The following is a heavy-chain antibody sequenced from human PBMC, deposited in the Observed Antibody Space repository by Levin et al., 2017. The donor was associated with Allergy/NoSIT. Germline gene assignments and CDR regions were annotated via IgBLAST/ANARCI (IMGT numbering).Heavy chain of an antibody. J-gene: IGHJ4*02. CDR3: ARAVGVVIPAAIDY. CDR2: IYHNGNT. Sequence: PSETLSLTCTVSGSSFSGGFHWGWIRQPPGKGLELIGSIYHNGNTYYNPSLKSRVTISLDTSKNQFSLNLSSVTAADTAVYYCARAVGVVIPAAIDYWGQGNLVTVSS. CDR1: GSSFSGGFH. D-gene: IGHD3-3*01. V-gene: IGHV4-38-2*02.